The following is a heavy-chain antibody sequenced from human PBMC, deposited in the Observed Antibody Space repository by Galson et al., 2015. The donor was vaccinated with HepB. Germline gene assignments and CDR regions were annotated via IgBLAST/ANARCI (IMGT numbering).Heavy chain of an antibody. J-gene: IGHJ4*02. CDR1: GFTFSSYA. CDR3: VKAESGSYREFYFDY. Sequence: SLRLSCAASGFTFSSYAMHWVRQAPGKGLEYVSAISSNGGSTYYADSVKGRFTISRDNSKNTLYLQMSSLRAEDTAVYYCVKAESGSYREFYFDYWGQGTLVTVSS. D-gene: IGHD1-26*01. CDR2: ISSNGGST. V-gene: IGHV3-64D*06.